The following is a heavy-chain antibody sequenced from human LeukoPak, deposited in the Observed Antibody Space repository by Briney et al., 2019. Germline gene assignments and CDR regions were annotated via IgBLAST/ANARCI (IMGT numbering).Heavy chain of an antibody. CDR1: GFTFSSYW. CDR3: TKDVLAGGADI. J-gene: IGHJ3*02. Sequence: GRSLRLSCAASGFTFSSYWMHWVRQAPGKGLVWVSRINSDGSSTSYADSVKGRFTISRDNAKNSLYLEMNSLRPEDTALYFCTKDVLAGGADIWGQGTMVTVSS. CDR2: INSDGSST. V-gene: IGHV3-74*01. D-gene: IGHD1-26*01.